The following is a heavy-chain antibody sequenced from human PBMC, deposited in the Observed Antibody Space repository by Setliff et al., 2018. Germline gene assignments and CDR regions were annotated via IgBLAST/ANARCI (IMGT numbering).Heavy chain of an antibody. CDR3: ARDTSGRDALDV. CDR2: ISRDGSST. Sequence: GGSLRLSCAASGFTFGDYWMYWVRQAPGKGLVWVSRISRDGSSTAYADSVKGRLTISRDNSKNTLYLQMSSLRAEDTASYYCARDTSGRDALDVWGQGTTVTVSS. CDR1: GFTFGDYW. V-gene: IGHV3-74*01. J-gene: IGHJ3*01. D-gene: IGHD3-10*01.